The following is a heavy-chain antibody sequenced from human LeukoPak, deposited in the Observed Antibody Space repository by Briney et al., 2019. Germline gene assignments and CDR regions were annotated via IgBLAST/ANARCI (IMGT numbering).Heavy chain of an antibody. J-gene: IGHJ4*02. D-gene: IGHD4-17*01. Sequence: GGSLRLSCAASGFTFNNYPMSWVRQSPGKGLEWVAAAGATGVDTYYGEAVRGRFTISRDNSKDTLFLQMNSLRAEDTAIYFCAKEIFYSDQASLDYWGQGTLVTVSS. CDR3: AKEIFYSDQASLDY. V-gene: IGHV3-23*01. CDR1: GFTFNNYP. CDR2: AGATGVDT.